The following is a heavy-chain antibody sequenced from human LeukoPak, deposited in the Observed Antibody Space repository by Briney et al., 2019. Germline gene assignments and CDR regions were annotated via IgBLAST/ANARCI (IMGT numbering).Heavy chain of an antibody. CDR1: GYTFADYY. CDR2: MNPNSGDT. D-gene: IGHD5-18*01. CDR3: ARDFPIQIWTRTPWFDP. J-gene: IGHJ5*02. Sequence: ASVKVSCKASGYTFADYYIHWVRQAPGQGLEWVGWMNPNSGDTNYARSFQGRVTMTRDTSISTAYIELSRLTSDDTAVYYCARDFPIQIWTRTPWFDPWGQGTLVTVSS. V-gene: IGHV1-2*02.